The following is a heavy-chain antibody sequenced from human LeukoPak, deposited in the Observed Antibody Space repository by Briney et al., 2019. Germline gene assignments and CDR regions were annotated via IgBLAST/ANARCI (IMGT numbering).Heavy chain of an antibody. J-gene: IGHJ4*02. CDR3: TREKVVGAASDY. D-gene: IGHD2-15*01. CDR2: IYGGNST. Sequence: GGSLRLSCAASGFTVSSNYMSWVRQAPGKGLESVSVIYGGNSTYYADSVKGRFTISRDNTKNSLFLQMNSLRTEDTAVYYCTREKVVGAASDYWGQGTLVTVSS. V-gene: IGHV3-53*01. CDR1: GFTVSSNY.